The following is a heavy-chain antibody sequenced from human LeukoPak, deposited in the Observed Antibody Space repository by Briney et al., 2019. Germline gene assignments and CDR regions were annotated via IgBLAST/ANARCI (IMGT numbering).Heavy chain of an antibody. CDR3: VRERRLLLWFGEVYYFDY. Sequence: GGSLRLSCAASGFTFDDYAMHWVRQAPGKGLEWVSGISWNSGSIGYADSVKGRFTISRDNAKNSLYLQMNSLRAEDTALYYCVRERRLLLWFGEVYYFDYWGQGTLVTVSS. CDR2: ISWNSGSI. J-gene: IGHJ4*02. V-gene: IGHV3-9*01. CDR1: GFTFDDYA. D-gene: IGHD3-10*01.